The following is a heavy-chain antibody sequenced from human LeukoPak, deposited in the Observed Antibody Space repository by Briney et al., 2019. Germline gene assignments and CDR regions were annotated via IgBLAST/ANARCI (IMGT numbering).Heavy chain of an antibody. D-gene: IGHD3-22*01. CDR2: IYTSGST. CDR3: ARGGYYDSSARR. V-gene: IGHV4-61*02. J-gene: IGHJ3*01. Sequence: PSETLSLTCTVSGGSISSGSYYWSWIRQPAGKGLEWIGRIYTSGSTNYNPSLKSRVTISVDTSKNQFSLKLSSVTAADTAVYYRARGGYYDSSARRWGQGTMVTVSS. CDR1: GGSISSGSYY.